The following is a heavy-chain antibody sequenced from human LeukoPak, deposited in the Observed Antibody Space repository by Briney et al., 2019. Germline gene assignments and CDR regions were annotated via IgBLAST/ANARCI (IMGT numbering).Heavy chain of an antibody. CDR2: LSGSGYNT. CDR1: GFTFSSHA. Sequence: GVSLRLSCAASGFTFSSHALSWVRQAPGKGLEWVSSLSGSGYNTYYADSAKGRFTISRDNSKNTVYLQMNSLRAEDTAVYYCAKDPYGTRYFDYWGQGTLVTVSS. CDR3: AKDPYGTRYFDY. V-gene: IGHV3-23*01. J-gene: IGHJ4*02. D-gene: IGHD2-2*01.